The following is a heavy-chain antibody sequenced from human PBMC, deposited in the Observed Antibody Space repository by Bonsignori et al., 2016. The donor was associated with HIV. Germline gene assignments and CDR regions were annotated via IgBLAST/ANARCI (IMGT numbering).Heavy chain of an antibody. CDR2: ITPFNGNT. V-gene: IGHV1-45*02. J-gene: IGHJ4*02. Sequence: WVRQAPGQALEWMGWITPFNGNTNYAQKFQDRVTITRDRSMSTAYMELSSLRSEDTAMYYCASGPGDFSAGHFDYWGQGTLVTVSS. D-gene: IGHD2-15*01. CDR3: ASGPGDFSAGHFDY.